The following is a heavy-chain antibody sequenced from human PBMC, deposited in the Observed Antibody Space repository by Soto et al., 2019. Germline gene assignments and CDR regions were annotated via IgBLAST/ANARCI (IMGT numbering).Heavy chain of an antibody. CDR2: IYHSGST. CDR1: GVSISSGDYY. Sequence: SVTLSLTCTVAGVSISSGDYYWSWIRQPPGKGLEWIGYIYHSGSTYYNPSLKSRVTISVDTSKNQFSLKLSSVTAADTAVYYCARERPDGARLDPWGQGTLVTVSS. D-gene: IGHD6-6*01. CDR3: ARERPDGARLDP. V-gene: IGHV4-30-4*01. J-gene: IGHJ5*02.